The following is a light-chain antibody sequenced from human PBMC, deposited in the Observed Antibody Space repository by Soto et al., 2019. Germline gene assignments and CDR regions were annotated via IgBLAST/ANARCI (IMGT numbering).Light chain of an antibody. CDR1: HSISRW. J-gene: IGKJ4*01. CDR2: DAS. V-gene: IGKV1-5*01. Sequence: DIQMTQSPSTLSASVGDRFSMTCRASHSISRWLAWYQQKPGKAPKLLIYDASSLESGVPSRFSGSGSGTEFTLTISSLQPDDFATYYCQQYNSYSPLTFGGGTKVDNK. CDR3: QQYNSYSPLT.